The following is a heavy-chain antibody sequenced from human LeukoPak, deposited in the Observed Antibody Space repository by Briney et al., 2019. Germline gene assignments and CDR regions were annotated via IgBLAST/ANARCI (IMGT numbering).Heavy chain of an antibody. CDR3: ARRAAYCGGDCYSAFDI. Sequence: ASVKVSCKASGGTFSSYAISWVRQAPGHGLEWMGWLSAYNGNTNYAQKLQGRVTMTTDTSTSTAYMELRSLRSDDTAVYYCARRAAYCGGDCYSAFDIWGQGTMVTVSS. D-gene: IGHD2-21*02. J-gene: IGHJ3*02. CDR1: GGTFSSYA. CDR2: LSAYNGNT. V-gene: IGHV1-18*01.